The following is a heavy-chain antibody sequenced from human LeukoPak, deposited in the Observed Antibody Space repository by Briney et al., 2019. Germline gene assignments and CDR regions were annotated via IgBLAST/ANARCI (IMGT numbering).Heavy chain of an antibody. CDR3: ARKGLRHGYVPLDY. CDR2: IHHTGST. J-gene: IGHJ4*02. V-gene: IGHV4-4*02. Sequence: NPSETLSLTCAVSGHSISSQSWWSWIRQPPGKGLEWIGEIHHTGSTNYNPSLKSRVTIAVDKSKDQFSLKLTSMTAADTAVYYCARKGLRHGYVPLDYWGQGILVTVSS. D-gene: IGHD3-22*01. CDR1: GHSISSQSW.